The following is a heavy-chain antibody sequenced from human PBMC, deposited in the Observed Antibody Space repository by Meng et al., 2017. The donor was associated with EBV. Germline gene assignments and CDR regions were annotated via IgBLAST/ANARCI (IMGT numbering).Heavy chain of an antibody. Sequence: VQLVESGAEVKRPGSAGKVYCKASGYTFTSYDINWVRPATGQGLEWMGWMNPNSGNTGYAQKFQGRVTMTRNTSISTAYMELSSLRSEDTAVYYCARGPYYYDSSGYYYGEFDPWGQGTLVTVSS. CDR3: ARGPYYYDSSGYYYGEFDP. V-gene: IGHV1-8*01. CDR1: GYTFTSYD. D-gene: IGHD3-22*01. J-gene: IGHJ5*02. CDR2: MNPNSGNT.